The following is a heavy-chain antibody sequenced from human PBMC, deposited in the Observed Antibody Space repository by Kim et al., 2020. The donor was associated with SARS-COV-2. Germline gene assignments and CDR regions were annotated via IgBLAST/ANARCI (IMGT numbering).Heavy chain of an antibody. CDR1: GFTFSSYA. CDR3: ARDGPLTAWELLDYYYY. Sequence: GGSLRLSCAASGFTFSSYAMHWVRQAPGKGLEWVAVISYDGSNKYYADSVKGRFTISRDNSKNTLYLQMNSLRAEDTAVYYCARDGPLTAWELLDYYYY. J-gene: IGHJ6*03. CDR2: ISYDGSNK. D-gene: IGHD1-26*01. V-gene: IGHV3-30-3*01.